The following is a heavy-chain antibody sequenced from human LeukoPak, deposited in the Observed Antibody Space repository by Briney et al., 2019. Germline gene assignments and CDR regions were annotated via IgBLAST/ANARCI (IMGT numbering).Heavy chain of an antibody. CDR3: ARGTPPSYDSIDY. D-gene: IGHD3-22*01. J-gene: IGHJ4*02. CDR2: ISSSSSYI. V-gene: IGHV3-21*01. CDR1: GFTFSSYS. Sequence: KPGGSLRLSCAASGFTFSSYSMNWVRQAPGKGLEWVSSISSSSSYIYYADSVKGRFTISRDNAKNSLYLQMNSLRAEDTAVYYCARGTPPSYDSIDYWGQGTLVTVFS.